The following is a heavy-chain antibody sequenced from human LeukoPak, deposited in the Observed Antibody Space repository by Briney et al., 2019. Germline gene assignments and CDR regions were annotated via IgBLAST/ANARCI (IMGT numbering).Heavy chain of an antibody. J-gene: IGHJ5*02. CDR1: GYTFTSYA. CDR3: ARDANYDILTGYYIGHNWFDP. CDR2: INAGNGNT. Sequence: ASVKVSCKASGYTFTSYAMHWVRQAPGQRLEWMGWINAGNGNTKYSQKFQGRVTITRDTSASTAYMELSSLRSEDTAVYYCARDANYDILTGYYIGHNWFDPWGQGTLVTVSS. D-gene: IGHD3-9*01. V-gene: IGHV1-3*01.